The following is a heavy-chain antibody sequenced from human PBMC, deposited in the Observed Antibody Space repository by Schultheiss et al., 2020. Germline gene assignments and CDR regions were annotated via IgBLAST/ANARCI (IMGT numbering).Heavy chain of an antibody. CDR3: ARLGNTDRYFDY. J-gene: IGHJ4*02. D-gene: IGHD2-15*01. CDR1: GYSFPTYW. V-gene: IGHV5-51*01. Sequence: GESLKISCKASGYSFPTYWIAWVRQMPGKGLEWMGIIYPGDSDTRYSPSFQGQVTISADKSISTAYLQWSSLKASDTAMYYCARLGNTDRYFDYWGQGTLVTVSS. CDR2: IYPGDSDT.